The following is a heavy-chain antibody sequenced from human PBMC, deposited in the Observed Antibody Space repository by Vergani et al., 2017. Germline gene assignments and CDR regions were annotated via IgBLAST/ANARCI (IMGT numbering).Heavy chain of an antibody. CDR1: GGSISSSNW. D-gene: IGHD3-16*01. V-gene: IGHV4-4*02. CDR2: FYHSGST. Sequence: HVQLQESGPGLVKPSGTLSLTCAVSGGSISSSNWWSWVRQPPGKGQEWIGAFYHSGSTNYNPSLKSRVTRSVNKSKNQFSLNLGAVAAVDTAVYYCAGWGRFGGDYWGQGTLVTVSS. CDR3: AGWGRFGGDY. J-gene: IGHJ4*02.